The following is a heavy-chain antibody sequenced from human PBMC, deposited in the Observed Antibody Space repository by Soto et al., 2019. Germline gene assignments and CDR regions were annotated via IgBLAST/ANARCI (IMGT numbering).Heavy chain of an antibody. V-gene: IGHV1-18*01. CDR1: GYSFTTYG. CDR3: AREGPAPYYYYGMDV. Sequence: QVQLVQSGGEVKKPGASVKVSCKTSGYSFTTYGISWVRQAPGQGLEWMGWISAYNGNTNYAQKLQDRVTMTTDTSTSTAYMELRSLRSYDTAVYYCAREGPAPYYYYGMDVWGQGSTVTVSS. J-gene: IGHJ6*02. CDR2: ISAYNGNT.